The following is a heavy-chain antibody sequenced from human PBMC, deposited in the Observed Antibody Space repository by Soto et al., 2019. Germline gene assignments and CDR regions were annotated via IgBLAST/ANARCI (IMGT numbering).Heavy chain of an antibody. CDR2: IKSDGTTA. CDR1: GFTFRSYG. CDR3: AKPRSSLEWPPFDP. D-gene: IGHD3-3*01. Sequence: QVKLVESGGGVVQPGRSRRFSCVTSGFTFRSYGMHWVRQSPDKGLEWVAVIKSDGTTADYIESVKGRFFISRDNSKKTVYLQMNNLRPEDTGIYYCAKPRSSLEWPPFDPWGQGTLVTVSS. V-gene: IGHV3-30-3*02. J-gene: IGHJ5*02.